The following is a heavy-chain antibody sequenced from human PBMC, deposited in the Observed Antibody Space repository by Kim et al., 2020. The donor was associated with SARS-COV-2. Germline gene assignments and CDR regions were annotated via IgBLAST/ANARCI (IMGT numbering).Heavy chain of an antibody. Sequence: GGSLRLSCAASGFSVNDAWMSWVRQAPGKGLEWVGLIKSTDNGATTDYAAPVKGRFSISRHDSNTTLSLQMNSLKTEDTALYYCFPDRDNSPVDHCGQGTLVTVSS. J-gene: IGHJ4*02. D-gene: IGHD1-1*01. V-gene: IGHV3-15*01. CDR1: GFSVNDAW. CDR2: IKSTDNGATT. CDR3: FPDRDNSPVDH.